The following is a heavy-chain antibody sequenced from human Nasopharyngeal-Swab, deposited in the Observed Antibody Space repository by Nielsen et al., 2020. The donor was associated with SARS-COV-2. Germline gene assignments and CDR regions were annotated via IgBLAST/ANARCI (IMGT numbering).Heavy chain of an antibody. J-gene: IGHJ4*02. V-gene: IGHV4-39*07. CDR3: ARDNSSSWYAGDYFDY. D-gene: IGHD6-13*01. Sequence: PSLKSRVATSVDTSKNNFSLKLSPVTAADTAAYYCARDNSSSWYAGDYFDYWGQGTLVTVSS.